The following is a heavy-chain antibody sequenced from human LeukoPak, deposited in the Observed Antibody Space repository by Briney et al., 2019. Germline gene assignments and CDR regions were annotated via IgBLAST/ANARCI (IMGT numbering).Heavy chain of an antibody. V-gene: IGHV1-69*13. CDR3: ASRYCSGGSCFSRDYYYYYMDV. CDR1: GGTFRNYG. J-gene: IGHJ6*03. Sequence: GASVKVSCKTSGGTFRNYGFTWVRQAPGQGLEWMGGIIPIFGTGKYAQKFQGRVTVIADEFTSTAYMELSSLRSEDTSVYYCASRYCSGGSCFSRDYYYYYMDVWGKGTTVTVSS. D-gene: IGHD2-15*01. CDR2: IIPIFGTG.